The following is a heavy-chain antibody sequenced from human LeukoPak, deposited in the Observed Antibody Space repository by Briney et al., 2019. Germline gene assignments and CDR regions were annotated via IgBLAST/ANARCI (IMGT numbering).Heavy chain of an antibody. CDR2: ISNSAVST. V-gene: IGHV3-23*01. CDR3: AKDSFSTI. D-gene: IGHD2/OR15-2a*01. J-gene: IGHJ4*02. Sequence: PGGSLRLSCAASGFTFSSDSMTWVRQAPGKGLEWVSTISNSAVSTFYADPVKGRFSISRDNSKNTLYLHMSSLSAEDTAMYYCAKDSFSTIWGPGTLVTVSS. CDR1: GFTFSSDS.